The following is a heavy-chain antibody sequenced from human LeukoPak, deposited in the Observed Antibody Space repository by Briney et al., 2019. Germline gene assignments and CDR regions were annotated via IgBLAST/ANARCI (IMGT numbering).Heavy chain of an antibody. V-gene: IGHV3-30*02. J-gene: IGHJ4*02. CDR1: GFTFSSYG. Sequence: PGGSLRLSCAASGFTFSSYGMHWVRQAPGKGLEWVAFIRYDGSNKYYADSVKGRFTISRDNSKNTLYLQMNSLGAEDTAVYYCARDLYSGSYEDFYFDYWGQGTLVTVSS. D-gene: IGHD1-26*01. CDR3: ARDLYSGSYEDFYFDY. CDR2: IRYDGSNK.